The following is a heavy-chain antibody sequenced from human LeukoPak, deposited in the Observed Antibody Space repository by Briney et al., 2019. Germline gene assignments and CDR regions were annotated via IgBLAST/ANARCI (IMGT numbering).Heavy chain of an antibody. J-gene: IGHJ3*01. CDR1: GGLFSGYY. V-gene: IGHV4-34*01. CDR2: INHGGST. Sequence: PSETLSLTCGVYGGLFSGYYWTWIRHPPGKGLERIGEINHGGSTNYNPSLKSRVTISIDTARNQFSLKLTSLTAADTAVYFCARSRLWPTGTVEVWGQGTMVTVSS. D-gene: IGHD2-8*02. CDR3: ARSRLWPTGTVEV.